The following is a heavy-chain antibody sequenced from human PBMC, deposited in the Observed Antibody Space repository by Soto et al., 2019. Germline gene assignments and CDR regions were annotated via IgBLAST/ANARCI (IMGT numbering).Heavy chain of an antibody. CDR2: ISSSSYYI. CDR3: AREKEDEGSSSLRVYYGMDA. D-gene: IGHD6-6*01. CDR1: GFTLSTCR. J-gene: IGHJ6*02. Sequence: LRFSWAAAGFTLSTCRMTWVRQAPGKGLEWVSSISSSSYYIHYADSVKGRFTISRDSAKNSVYLQLNSLRAEDTAVYYCAREKEDEGSSSLRVYYGMDAWGQGTTVTVSS. V-gene: IGHV3-21*01.